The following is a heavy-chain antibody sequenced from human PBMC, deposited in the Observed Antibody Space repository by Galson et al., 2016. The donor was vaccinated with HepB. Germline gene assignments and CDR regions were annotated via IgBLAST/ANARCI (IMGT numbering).Heavy chain of an antibody. CDR3: ARGGQWGDNRFDT. Sequence: AISGDSVSSNRAAWNWIRQSPSRGLEWLGRTYYRSKWYNHYAVSVKSRITIDPDTSRNQFSLPLKSVTPEDTAIYYCARGGQWGDNRFDTWGQGIPVTVSS. CDR1: GDSVSSNRAA. D-gene: IGHD3-10*01. CDR2: TYYRSKWYN. V-gene: IGHV6-1*01. J-gene: IGHJ5*02.